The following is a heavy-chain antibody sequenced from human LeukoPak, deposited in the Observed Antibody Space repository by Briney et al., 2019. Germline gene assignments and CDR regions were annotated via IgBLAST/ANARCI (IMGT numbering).Heavy chain of an antibody. Sequence: SETLSLTCTVSGGSISSDDYYWNWIRQHPGKGLEWIGYIYYSGSTYYNPSLESRLTMSVDTSKNQFSLKLSSVTAADTAVYYCARVSKNWNYPFDYWGQETLVTVSS. CDR1: GGSISSDDYY. CDR3: ARVSKNWNYPFDY. CDR2: IYYSGST. J-gene: IGHJ4*02. D-gene: IGHD1-7*01. V-gene: IGHV4-31*03.